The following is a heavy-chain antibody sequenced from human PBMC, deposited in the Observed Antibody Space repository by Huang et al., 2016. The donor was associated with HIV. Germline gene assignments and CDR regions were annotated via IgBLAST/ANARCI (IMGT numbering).Heavy chain of an antibody. D-gene: IGHD2-2*03. J-gene: IGHJ6*02. V-gene: IGHV4-39*02. CDR3: AREVRAVDTDRPDGYYYRGLDV. Sequence: QLRESGPGLVTPSETLSLTCSASGTSMTSSTFYWGWFRQPPGRGLEWIGSVYFLGNTDYNPSLKSRVTISIDTANKQYSMRLTSVTAANTAVYFSAREVRAVDTDRPDGYYYRGLDVWGQGTTVIVSS. CDR1: GTSMTSSTFY. CDR2: VYFLGNT.